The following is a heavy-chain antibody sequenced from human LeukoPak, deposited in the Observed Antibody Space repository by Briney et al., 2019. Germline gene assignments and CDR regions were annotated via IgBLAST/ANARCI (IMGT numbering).Heavy chain of an antibody. V-gene: IGHV3-23*01. CDR3: ANDLAAAGTNDY. CDR1: GFTFSSYA. J-gene: IGHJ4*02. Sequence: GGSLRLSCAASGFTFSSYAMSWVRQAPGKGLEWVSAISGSGGSTYYADSVKGRFTISRDNSKNTLYLQMNSLRAEDTAVYYCANDLAAAGTNDYWGQGTLVTVSS. D-gene: IGHD6-13*01. CDR2: ISGSGGST.